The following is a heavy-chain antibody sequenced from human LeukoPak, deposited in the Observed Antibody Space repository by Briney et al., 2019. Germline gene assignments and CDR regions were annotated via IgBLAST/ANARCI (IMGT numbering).Heavy chain of an antibody. Sequence: GGSLRLSCAASGFTFSDFYVTWIRQAPGKGLEWVSFISSSSRYTNYADSVKGRFTISRDNAKNSLYLQVNSLRAEDTAVYYCAKNGAMVSHWYFDLWGRGTLVTVSS. CDR1: GFTFSDFY. V-gene: IGHV3-11*06. J-gene: IGHJ2*01. CDR2: ISSSSRYT. CDR3: AKNGAMVSHWYFDL. D-gene: IGHD5-18*01.